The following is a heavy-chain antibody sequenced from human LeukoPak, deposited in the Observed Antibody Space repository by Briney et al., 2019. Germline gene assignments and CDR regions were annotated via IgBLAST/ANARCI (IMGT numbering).Heavy chain of an antibody. CDR2: ISYDGSNK. D-gene: IGHD1-26*01. CDR3: AKDSSGSYQNFDY. Sequence: GGSLRLSCAASGFTFSSYAMHWVRQAPGKGLEWVAVISYDGSNKYYADSVKGRFTISRDNSKNTLYLQMNSLRAEDTAVYYCAKDSSGSYQNFDYWGQGTLVTVSS. J-gene: IGHJ4*02. V-gene: IGHV3-30*04. CDR1: GFTFSSYA.